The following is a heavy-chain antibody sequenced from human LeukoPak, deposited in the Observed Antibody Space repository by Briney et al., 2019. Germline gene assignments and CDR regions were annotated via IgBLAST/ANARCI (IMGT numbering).Heavy chain of an antibody. CDR1: GGSFSGYY. V-gene: IGHV4-34*01. CDR3: ARGGGGLWFGERERLDY. CDR2: INHSGST. Sequence: SETLSLTCAVYGGSFSGYYWSWIRQPPGKGLEWIGEINHSGSTNYNPSLKSRVTISVDTSKNQFSLKLSSMTAADTAVYYCARGGGGLWFGERERLDYWGQGTLVTVSS. J-gene: IGHJ4*02. D-gene: IGHD3-10*01.